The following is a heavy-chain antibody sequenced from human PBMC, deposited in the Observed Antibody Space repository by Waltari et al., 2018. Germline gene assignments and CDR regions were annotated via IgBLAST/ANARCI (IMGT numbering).Heavy chain of an antibody. D-gene: IGHD6-19*01. V-gene: IGHV1-69-2*01. CDR1: GYNFTDNS. CDR2: VDPEDGET. CDR3: ATGSYSSGWYSLVY. Sequence: EVQLAHSGAEVKKPGSTVKISCKVSGYNFTDNSMHWVQQAPGKGLQWMGLVDPEDGETIYAERVLGRVTITADTSIGTVYMELSSLRSDDTGVYYCATGSYSSGWYSLVYWGRGTLVTVSS. J-gene: IGHJ4*02.